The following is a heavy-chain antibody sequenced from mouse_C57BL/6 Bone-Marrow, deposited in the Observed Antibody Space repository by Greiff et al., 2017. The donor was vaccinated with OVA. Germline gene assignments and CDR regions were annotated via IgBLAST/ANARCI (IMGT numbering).Heavy chain of an antibody. Sequence: DVKLVESGGGLVKPGGSLKLSCAASGFTFSSYAMSWVRQTPEKRLEWVATISDGGSYTYYPDNVKGRFTISRDNAKNNLYLQMSHLKSEDTAMYYCARDPVTTVGFDDWGQGTTLTVSS. V-gene: IGHV5-4*01. CDR2: ISDGGSYT. J-gene: IGHJ2*01. D-gene: IGHD1-1*01. CDR1: GFTFSSYA. CDR3: ARDPVTTVGFDD.